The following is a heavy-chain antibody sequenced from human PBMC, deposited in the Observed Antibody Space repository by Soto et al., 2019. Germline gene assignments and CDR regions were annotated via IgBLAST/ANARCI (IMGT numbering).Heavy chain of an antibody. D-gene: IGHD3-3*01. V-gene: IGHV3-48*01. J-gene: IGHJ5*02. CDR1: GFTFSSYS. CDR2: ISSSSSTI. CDR3: ARDSGITIFAGLGSWFDP. Sequence: ESGGGLVQPGGSLRLSCAASGFTFSSYSMNWVRQAPGKGLEWVSYISSSSSTIYYADSVKGRFTISRDNAKNSLYLQMNSLRAEDTAVYYCARDSGITIFAGLGSWFDPWGQGTLVTVSS.